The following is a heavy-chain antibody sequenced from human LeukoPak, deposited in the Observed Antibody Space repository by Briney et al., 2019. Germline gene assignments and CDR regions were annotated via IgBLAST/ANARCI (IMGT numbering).Heavy chain of an antibody. D-gene: IGHD6-25*01. V-gene: IGHV3-30*18. J-gene: IGHJ4*02. CDR3: AELSRLAPSDY. Sequence: PGGSLRLSCAASGFTFSDYDMHWVRQAPGKGLEWVALISYDGSNKYYADSVKGRFSISRDNSRSTLFLQMNSLRAEDTAVYYCAELSRLAPSDYWGQGTLVSVSS. CDR2: ISYDGSNK. CDR1: GFTFSDYD.